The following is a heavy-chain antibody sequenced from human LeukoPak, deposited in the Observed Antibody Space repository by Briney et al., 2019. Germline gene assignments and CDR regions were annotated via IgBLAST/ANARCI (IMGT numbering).Heavy chain of an antibody. CDR3: ARDRDGYSYGLNYFDY. Sequence: GESLKISCAASGFTFSTYTMNWVRQAPGKGLEWVSSISSSSSYIYFADSVKGRFTISRDNAKKSLYLHMDSLRAEDTAVYYCARDRDGYSYGLNYFDYWGQGTLVTVSS. J-gene: IGHJ4*02. V-gene: IGHV3-21*01. CDR1: GFTFSTYT. D-gene: IGHD5-18*01. CDR2: ISSSSSYI.